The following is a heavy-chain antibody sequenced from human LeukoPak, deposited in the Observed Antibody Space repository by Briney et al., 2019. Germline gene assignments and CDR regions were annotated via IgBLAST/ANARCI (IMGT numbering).Heavy chain of an antibody. Sequence: SVKVSCKASGYTFTGYYMHWVRQAPGQGLEWMGRIIPILGIANYAQKFQGRVTITADKSTSTAYMELSSLRSEDTAVYYCARDPSPMVVWGQGTLVTVSS. CDR2: IIPILGIA. CDR1: GYTFTGYY. D-gene: IGHD3-10*01. V-gene: IGHV1-69*04. J-gene: IGHJ4*02. CDR3: ARDPSPMVV.